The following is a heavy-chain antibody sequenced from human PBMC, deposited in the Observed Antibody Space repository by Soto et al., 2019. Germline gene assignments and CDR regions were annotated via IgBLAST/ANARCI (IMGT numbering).Heavy chain of an antibody. Sequence: EVKLVESGGGLVQPGGSLRLSCAASGFTFSNYWMYWVRQAPGKGLVWVSRINSDGSVSSYADSVKGRLTISRDNVKNTLYLRMNSLRAEDTAVYYCARGDCVGGTCYSLAGSFYYYMDVWGKGTTVTVFS. D-gene: IGHD2-15*01. V-gene: IGHV3-74*01. J-gene: IGHJ6*03. CDR1: GFTFSNYW. CDR2: INSDGSVS. CDR3: ARGDCVGGTCYSLAGSFYYYMDV.